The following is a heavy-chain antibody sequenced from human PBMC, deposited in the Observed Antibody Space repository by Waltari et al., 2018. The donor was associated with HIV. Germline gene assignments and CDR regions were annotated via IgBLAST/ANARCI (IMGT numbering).Heavy chain of an antibody. CDR3: VKGLAVADRDDY. Sequence: QVYLVESGGGVVQPGGSLRLSCVASGFTFTSYGMHWVRQAPGKGLEWVAFIQYDESNKDYADSVKGRFTVSRDNSKNTLYLQMYSLRIEDTAVYYCVKGLAVADRDDYWGQGTLVTVSP. CDR1: GFTFTSYG. J-gene: IGHJ4*02. CDR2: IQYDESNK. D-gene: IGHD6-19*01. V-gene: IGHV3-30*02.